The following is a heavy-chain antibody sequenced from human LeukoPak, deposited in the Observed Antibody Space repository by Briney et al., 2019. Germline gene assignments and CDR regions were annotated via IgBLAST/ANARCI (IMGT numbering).Heavy chain of an antibody. CDR2: INPNSGGT. Sequence: ASVKVSCKASGYTFTGYYMHWVRQAPGQGLEWMGWINPNSGGTNYAQKFQGRVTMTRDTSISTAYMELSRLRSDDTAVYYCAKLGYCSSTSCGAGLNWFDPWGQGTLVTVSS. V-gene: IGHV1-2*02. J-gene: IGHJ5*02. CDR1: GYTFTGYY. D-gene: IGHD2-2*01. CDR3: AKLGYCSSTSCGAGLNWFDP.